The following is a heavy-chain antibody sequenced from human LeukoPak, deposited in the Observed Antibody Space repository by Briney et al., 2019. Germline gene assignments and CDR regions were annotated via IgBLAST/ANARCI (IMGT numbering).Heavy chain of an antibody. D-gene: IGHD3-16*01. CDR3: ARFGVPYGVDV. Sequence: QPGRSLRLSCAASGFTFSSYGMHWVRQAPGKGLEWVANIKPDGSEKDYVDSLKGRFTISRDNAKNSLYLQVNSLRAEDTAVYYCARFGVPYGVDVWGQGTTVTVSS. CDR2: IKPDGSEK. V-gene: IGHV3-7*04. J-gene: IGHJ6*02. CDR1: GFTFSSYG.